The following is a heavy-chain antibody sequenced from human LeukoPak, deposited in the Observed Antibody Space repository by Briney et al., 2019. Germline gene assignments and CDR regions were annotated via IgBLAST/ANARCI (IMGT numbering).Heavy chain of an antibody. D-gene: IGHD3/OR15-3a*01. V-gene: IGHV4-61*02. J-gene: IGHJ4*02. CDR3: ARARRMDNFDY. Sequence: SETLSLTCTVSGGSISSGSYYWSWIRQPAGKGLEWIGRIYTSGSTNYNPSLKSRVTISVDTSKNQFSLKLTSVTAADTAVYYCARARRMDNFDYWGQGTLVTVSS. CDR2: IYTSGST. CDR1: GGSISSGSYY.